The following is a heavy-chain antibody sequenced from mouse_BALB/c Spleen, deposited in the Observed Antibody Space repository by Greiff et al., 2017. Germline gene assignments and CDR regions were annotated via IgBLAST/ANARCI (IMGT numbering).Heavy chain of an antibody. CDR2: ISSGGGNT. CDR3: ARWGGYAMDY. CDR1: GFTFSSYT. Sequence: EVKLVESGGGLVKPGGSLKLSCAASGFTFSSYTMSWVRQTPEKRLEWVATISSGGGNTYYPDSVKGRFTISRDNAKNNLYLQMSSLRSEDTALYYCARWGGYAMDYWGQGTSVTVSS. V-gene: IGHV5-9*03. J-gene: IGHJ4*01.